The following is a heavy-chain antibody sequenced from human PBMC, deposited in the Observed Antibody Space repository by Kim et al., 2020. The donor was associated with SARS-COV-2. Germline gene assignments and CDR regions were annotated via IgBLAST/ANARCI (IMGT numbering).Heavy chain of an antibody. J-gene: IGHJ4*02. Sequence: YAKNFQGRVTMTRDTSISTAYMELSRLSSDDTAVYYCARGSMEWELPFDYWGQGTLVTVSS. CDR3: ARGSMEWELPFDY. D-gene: IGHD1-26*01. V-gene: IGHV1-2*02.